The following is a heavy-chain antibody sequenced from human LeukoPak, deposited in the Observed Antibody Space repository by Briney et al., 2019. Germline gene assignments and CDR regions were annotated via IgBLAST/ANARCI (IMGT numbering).Heavy chain of an antibody. CDR2: IYPGDSDT. CDR3: ARGSSLLASYGHWVY. V-gene: IGHV5-51*01. Sequence: GESLKISCKGSGYSFTSYWIGWVRQMPGKGLEWMGIIYPGDSDTTYSPSFQGQVTISADKSISTAYLQWSSLKASDTAMYYCARGSSLLASYGHWVYWGQGTLVTVSS. J-gene: IGHJ4*02. CDR1: GYSFTSYW. D-gene: IGHD5-18*01.